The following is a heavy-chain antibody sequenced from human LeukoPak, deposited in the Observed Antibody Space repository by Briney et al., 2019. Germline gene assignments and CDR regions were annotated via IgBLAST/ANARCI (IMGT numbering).Heavy chain of an antibody. CDR2: INPNSGGT. D-gene: IGHD6-19*01. CDR1: GYTFTGYY. J-gene: IGHJ4*02. CDR3: ARVGGGVAGRSYYFDY. V-gene: IGHV1-2*02. Sequence: ASVKVSCKASGYTFTGYYMHWVRQTPGQGLEWMGWINPNSGGTNYAQKFQGRVTMTRDTSISTAYMELSKLRSDDTAVYYCARVGGGVAGRSYYFDYWGQGTLVTVSS.